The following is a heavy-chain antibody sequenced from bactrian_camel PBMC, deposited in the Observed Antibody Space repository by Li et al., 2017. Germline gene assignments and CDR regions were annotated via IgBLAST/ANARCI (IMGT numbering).Heavy chain of an antibody. CDR3: AARTAPGCTWSGSGFDS. J-gene: IGHJ4*01. Sequence: QVQLVESGGGAVQSGGSLRLSCTVSGSTFADNWMCWARQARGKGREEVAIINSGGGTSFTDSVKGRFTISKDNAKNTLYLQMNSLKPEDTAVYYCAARTAPGCTWSGSGFDSWGQGTQVTVS. CDR2: IINSGGGT. CDR1: GSTFADNW. V-gene: IGHV3S26*01. D-gene: IGHD3*01.